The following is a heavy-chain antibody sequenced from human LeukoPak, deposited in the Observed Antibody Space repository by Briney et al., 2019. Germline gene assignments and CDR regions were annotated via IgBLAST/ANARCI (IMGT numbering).Heavy chain of an antibody. D-gene: IGHD3-22*01. CDR1: EFTFSSYS. J-gene: IGHJ4*02. CDR2: ITNSGNSK. Sequence: LAGGSLRLSCAASEFTFSSYSMNWVRQAPGKGLEWVSYITNSGNSKSYADSVKGRFTISRDNTKNSLYLQMNGLRAEDTAVYYCARTRGSGYLTFDYWGQGILVTVSS. CDR3: ARTRGSGYLTFDY. V-gene: IGHV3-48*01.